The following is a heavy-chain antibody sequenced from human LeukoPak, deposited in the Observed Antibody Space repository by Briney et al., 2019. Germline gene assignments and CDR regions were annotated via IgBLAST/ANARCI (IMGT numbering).Heavy chain of an antibody. J-gene: IGHJ4*02. CDR1: GYTFTGYY. Sequence: ASVKVSYKASGYTFTGYYMHWVRQAPGQGLEWMGRINPNSGGTNYAQKFQGRVTTTRDTSISTAYMELSRLRSDDTAVYYCARSPFRSGWYTGDYWGQGTLVTVSS. CDR2: INPNSGGT. CDR3: ARSPFRSGWYTGDY. D-gene: IGHD6-19*01. V-gene: IGHV1-2*06.